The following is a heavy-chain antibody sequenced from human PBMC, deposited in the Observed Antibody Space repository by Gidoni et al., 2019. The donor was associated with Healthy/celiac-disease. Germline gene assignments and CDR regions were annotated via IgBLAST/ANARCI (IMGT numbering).Heavy chain of an antibody. Sequence: QVQLVESGRGVVQPGRSLRLSCPAPGLTFSSYAMHWVRQAPGKGLEWVAVISYDGSNKYYADSVKGRFTISRDNSKNTLYLQMNSLRAEDTAVYYCARAGELFFFDYWGQGTLVTVSS. CDR1: GLTFSSYA. CDR2: ISYDGSNK. D-gene: IGHD3-16*01. J-gene: IGHJ4*02. CDR3: ARAGELFFFDY. V-gene: IGHV3-30-3*01.